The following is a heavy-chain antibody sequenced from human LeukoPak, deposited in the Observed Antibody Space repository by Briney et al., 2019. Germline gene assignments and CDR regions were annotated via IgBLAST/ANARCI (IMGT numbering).Heavy chain of an antibody. CDR1: GYTSTSYD. CDR3: ARRSRRGNWFDP. Sequence: GASVKVSCKASGYTSTSYDINWVRQATGQGLEWMGWMNPNSGNTGYAQKFQGRVTMTRNTSISTAYMELSSLRSEDTAVYYCARRSRRGNWFDPWGQGTLVTVSS. D-gene: IGHD1-26*01. CDR2: MNPNSGNT. V-gene: IGHV1-8*01. J-gene: IGHJ5*02.